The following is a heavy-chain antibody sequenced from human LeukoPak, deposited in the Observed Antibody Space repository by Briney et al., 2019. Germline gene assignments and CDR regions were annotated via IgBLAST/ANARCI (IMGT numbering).Heavy chain of an antibody. Sequence: PGGSLRLSCAASGLTFSSYAAHWVRQAPGKGLEWVAAISYDGSKKYYADSVKGRFTISRDNSKNTLDLQVNSPRVEDTAMYYCARAEFYFDSSGYYPFDSWGQGTLVTVSS. CDR1: GLTFSSYA. J-gene: IGHJ4*02. D-gene: IGHD3-22*01. V-gene: IGHV3-30*01. CDR3: ARAEFYFDSSGYYPFDS. CDR2: ISYDGSKK.